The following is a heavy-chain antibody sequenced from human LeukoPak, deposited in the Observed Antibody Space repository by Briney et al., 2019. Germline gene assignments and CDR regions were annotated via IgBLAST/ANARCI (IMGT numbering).Heavy chain of an antibody. CDR1: GGSISSYY. J-gene: IGHJ5*02. CDR3: ARDRQWFGELSWFDP. CDR2: IHTSGST. D-gene: IGHD3-10*01. V-gene: IGHV4-4*07. Sequence: PSETLSLTCTVSGGSISSYYWSWIRQPAGKGLEWIGRIHTSGSTNYNPSLKSRVTMSVDTSKNQFSLKLSSVTAADTAVYYCARDRQWFGELSWFDPWGQGTLVTVSS.